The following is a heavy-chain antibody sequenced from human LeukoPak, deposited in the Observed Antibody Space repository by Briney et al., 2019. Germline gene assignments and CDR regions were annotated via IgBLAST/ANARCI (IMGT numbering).Heavy chain of an antibody. CDR2: IIPIFGTA. CDR3: ARARDSSGYYMSPFDY. D-gene: IGHD3-22*01. Sequence: ASVKVSCKASGGTFSSYAISWVRQAPGQGLEWMGGIIPIFGTANYAQKFQGRVAITTDESTSTAYMELSSLRSEDTAVYYCARARDSSGYYMSPFDYWGQGTLVTVSS. J-gene: IGHJ4*02. V-gene: IGHV1-69*05. CDR1: GGTFSSYA.